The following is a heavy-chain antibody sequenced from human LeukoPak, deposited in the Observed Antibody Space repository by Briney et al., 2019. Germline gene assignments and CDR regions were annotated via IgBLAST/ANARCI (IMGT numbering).Heavy chain of an antibody. CDR2: INHSGST. CDR3: ARHLYSGSYASWFDP. J-gene: IGHJ5*02. V-gene: IGHV4-34*01. D-gene: IGHD1-26*01. Sequence: SETLSLTCAVYGGSFSGYYWSWIRQPPGKGLEWIGEINHSGSTNYNPSLKSRVTISVDTSKNQFSLKLSSVTAADTAVYYCARHLYSGSYASWFDPWGQGTLVTVSS. CDR1: GGSFSGYY.